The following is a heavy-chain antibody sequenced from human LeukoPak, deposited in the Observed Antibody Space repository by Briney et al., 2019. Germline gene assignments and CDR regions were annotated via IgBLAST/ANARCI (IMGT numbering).Heavy chain of an antibody. D-gene: IGHD6-13*01. V-gene: IGHV3-73*01. CDR2: IRSKANSYAT. J-gene: IGHJ5*02. Sequence: GGSLRLSCAASGFTFSGSAMHWVRQASGKGLEWVGRIRSKANSYATAYAASVKGRFTISRDDSKNTAYLQMNSLRAEDTAVYYCARLYSSSFGRWFDPWGQGTLVTVSS. CDR3: ARLYSSSFGRWFDP. CDR1: GFTFSGSA.